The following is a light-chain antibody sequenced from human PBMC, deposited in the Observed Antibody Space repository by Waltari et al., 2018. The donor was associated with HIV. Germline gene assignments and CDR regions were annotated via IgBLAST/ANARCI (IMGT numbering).Light chain of an antibody. CDR3: CSYSGSGTLYV. CDR1: SSDVGGYPF. J-gene: IGLJ1*01. Sequence: QSALTQPRSVSGSPGQSVTISCTGTSSDVGGYPFVSWYQHHPGKAPNLVISDVTKRPSGGPDRVSGSKSGNTASLTISGLQAEDEADYYCCSYSGSGTLYVFGTGTEVTVL. V-gene: IGLV2-11*01. CDR2: DVT.